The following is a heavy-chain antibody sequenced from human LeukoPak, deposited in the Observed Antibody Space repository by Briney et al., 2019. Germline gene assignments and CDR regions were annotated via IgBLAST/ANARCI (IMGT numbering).Heavy chain of an antibody. D-gene: IGHD2/OR15-2a*01. V-gene: IGHV3-23*01. CDR1: GFTFSSYA. J-gene: IGHJ4*02. CDR3: AREGPRGNSQFDY. CDR2: ISGSGGST. Sequence: GGSLRLSCAASGFTFSSYAMSWARQAPGKGLEWVSAISGSGGSTYYADSVKGRFTISRDNSKNTLYLQMNSLRAEDTAIYYCAREGPRGNSQFDYWGQGTLVTVSS.